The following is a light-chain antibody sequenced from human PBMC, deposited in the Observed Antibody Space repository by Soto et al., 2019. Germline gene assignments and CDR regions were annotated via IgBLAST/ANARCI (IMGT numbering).Light chain of an antibody. J-gene: IGKJ4*02. CDR3: HQYNDWPLT. CDR1: QSVSSN. CDR2: GAS. Sequence: EIVMTQSPATLSVSPGERATLSCRASQSVSSNLAWYQQKPGQAPRLLIYGASTSATGIPARFSGSGSGTEFTLIISSLQSEDFAAYYCHQYNDWPLTFGGGTEVEIE. V-gene: IGKV3-15*01.